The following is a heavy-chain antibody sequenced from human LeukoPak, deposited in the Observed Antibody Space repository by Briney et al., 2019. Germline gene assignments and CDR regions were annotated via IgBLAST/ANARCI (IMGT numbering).Heavy chain of an antibody. CDR3: ARDGDQTGYFDY. Sequence: SETLSLTCTVSGGSISSYYWRWIRQPAGKGLEWIGRIYTSGSTNYNPSLKSRVTMSVDTSKNQFSLKLSSVTAADTAVYYCARDGDQTGYFDYWGQGTLVTVSS. J-gene: IGHJ4*02. D-gene: IGHD7-27*01. CDR1: GGSISSYY. V-gene: IGHV4-4*07. CDR2: IYTSGST.